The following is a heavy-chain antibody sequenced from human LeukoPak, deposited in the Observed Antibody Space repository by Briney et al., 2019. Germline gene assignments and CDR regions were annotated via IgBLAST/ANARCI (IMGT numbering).Heavy chain of an antibody. V-gene: IGHV4-38-2*01. CDR3: ARQRAYYGFWSGPPPDY. CDR2: IYHSGST. J-gene: IGHJ4*02. Sequence: SETLSLTCAVSGYSISSGYYWGWIRQPPGKGLEWIGSIYHSGSTYYNPSLKSRVTISVDTSKNQFSLKLSSVTAADTAVYYCARQRAYYGFWSGPPPDYWGQGTLVTVSS. CDR1: GYSISSGYY. D-gene: IGHD3-3*01.